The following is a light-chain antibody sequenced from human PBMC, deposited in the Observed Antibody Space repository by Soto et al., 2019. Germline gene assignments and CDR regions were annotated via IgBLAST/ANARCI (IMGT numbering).Light chain of an antibody. CDR1: SSNIGSNT. V-gene: IGLV1-44*01. J-gene: IGLJ2*01. Sequence: QSVLTQPPSASGTPGQRVTISCSGSSSNIGSNTVNWYQQLPGTAPKLLIYSNNQRPSGVPDRFSGSKSGTLASLAISGLQSEDESDYYCAASDDSLNRVVFGGGTKLTVL. CDR2: SNN. CDR3: AASDDSLNRVV.